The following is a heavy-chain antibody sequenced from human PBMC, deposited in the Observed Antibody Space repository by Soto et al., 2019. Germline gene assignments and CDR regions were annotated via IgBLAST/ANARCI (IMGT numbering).Heavy chain of an antibody. CDR2: IVVGSGNT. CDR3: ARPTAGSGAFDI. Sequence: SVKVSCKASGFTFTSSAMQWVRQARGQRLEWIGWIVVGSGNTNYAQKFQERVTITRDMSTSTAYMELSSLRSEDTAVYYCARPTAGSGAFDIWGQGTMVTVSS. V-gene: IGHV1-58*02. D-gene: IGHD6-13*01. CDR1: GFTFTSSA. J-gene: IGHJ3*02.